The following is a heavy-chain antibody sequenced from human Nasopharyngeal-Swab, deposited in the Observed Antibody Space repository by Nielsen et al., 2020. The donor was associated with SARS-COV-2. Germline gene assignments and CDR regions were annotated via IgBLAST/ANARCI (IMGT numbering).Heavy chain of an antibody. Sequence: GESLKISCEASGFTFSNYWLHWVRQAPGKGLVWVSRISGDGSDISYADSVKGRFTISRDNAKNTVYLQMNSLRAEDTAVYYCIRERQWFGDSSWGQGTLVTVSS. CDR3: IRERQWFGDSS. V-gene: IGHV3-74*01. CDR2: ISGDGSDI. D-gene: IGHD3-10*01. J-gene: IGHJ5*02. CDR1: GFTFSNYW.